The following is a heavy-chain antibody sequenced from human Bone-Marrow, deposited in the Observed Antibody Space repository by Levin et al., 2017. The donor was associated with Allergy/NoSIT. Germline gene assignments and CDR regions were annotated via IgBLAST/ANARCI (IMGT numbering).Heavy chain of an antibody. Sequence: SQTLSLTCSVSGGSIRSGRYYFTWVRQSAGKGLEWIGRIYTTGSTNYNPSLESRVTISRDTFKKEVYLTLSSVTAADTPVYYCARDRLASLYYYSMDVWGRGTTVIVSS. CDR2: IYTTGST. V-gene: IGHV4-61*02. CDR3: ARDRLASLYYYSMDV. J-gene: IGHJ6*03. CDR1: GGSIRSGRYY.